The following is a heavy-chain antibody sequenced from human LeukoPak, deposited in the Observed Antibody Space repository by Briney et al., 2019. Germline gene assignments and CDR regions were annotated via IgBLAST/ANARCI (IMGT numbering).Heavy chain of an antibody. CDR2: INSDGSST. Sequence: GGSLRLSCAASGFTFSSYWMHWVRQAPGKGLVWVSRINSDGSSTSYADSVKGRFTISRDNSKNTLYLQMNSLRAEDTAVYYCARGPGGYSSGWVRYFDYWGQGTLVTVSS. CDR1: GFTFSSYW. D-gene: IGHD6-19*01. CDR3: ARGPGGYSSGWVRYFDY. V-gene: IGHV3-74*01. J-gene: IGHJ4*02.